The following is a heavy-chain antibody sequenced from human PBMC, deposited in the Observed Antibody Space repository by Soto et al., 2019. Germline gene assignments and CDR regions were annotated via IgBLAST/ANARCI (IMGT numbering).Heavy chain of an antibody. Sequence: SVKVSCKASGGTFSSYAISWVRQAPGQGLEWMGGIIPIFGTANYAQKFQGRVTITADESTSTAYMELSSLRSEDTAVYYCARLPEPGIAVAGTPPFDYWGQGTLVTVSS. V-gene: IGHV1-69*13. CDR1: GGTFSSYA. D-gene: IGHD6-19*01. CDR2: IIPIFGTA. J-gene: IGHJ4*02. CDR3: ARLPEPGIAVAGTPPFDY.